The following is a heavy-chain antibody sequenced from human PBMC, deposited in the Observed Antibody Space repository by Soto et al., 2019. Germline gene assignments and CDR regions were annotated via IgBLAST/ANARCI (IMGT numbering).Heavy chain of an antibody. D-gene: IGHD6-13*01. CDR1: GYTFTSYG. CDR3: ARNLAAAGDFDY. CDR2: ISAYNGNT. Sequence: ASVKVSCKASGYTFTSYGISGVRQAPGQGLEWMGWISAYNGNTNYAQKLQGRVTMTTDTSTSTAYMELRSLRSDDTAVYYCARNLAAAGDFDYWGQGTLVTVSS. V-gene: IGHV1-18*04. J-gene: IGHJ4*02.